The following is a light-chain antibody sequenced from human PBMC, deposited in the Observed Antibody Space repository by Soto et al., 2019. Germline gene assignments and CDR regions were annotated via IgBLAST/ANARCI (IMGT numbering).Light chain of an antibody. V-gene: IGKV3-15*01. CDR2: GAS. J-gene: IGKJ4*01. CDR3: QQYYNWPPLT. CDR1: QSVSSD. Sequence: EIVMTQSPATLSVSPGERATLSCRASQSVSSDLAWYQQKPGQAPRFLIYGASTRATGIPARFRGSGSGTEFTLTISSLQSEDFAVYYCQQYYNWPPLTFGGGTRVEIK.